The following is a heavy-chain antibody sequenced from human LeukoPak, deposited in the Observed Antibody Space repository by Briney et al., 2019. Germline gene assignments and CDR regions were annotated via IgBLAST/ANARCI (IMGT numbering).Heavy chain of an antibody. CDR1: GFTFSSYT. CDR3: ARDQDWNDRGGLDY. D-gene: IGHD1-1*01. V-gene: IGHV3-21*01. J-gene: IGHJ4*02. Sequence: GGTLRLSCAASGFTFSSYTMNWVRQAPGEGREWVSSLSTSSIYIYYTDSLKGRFTISRDNARNSLYLQMNSLKADDTAVYYCARDQDWNDRGGLDYWGQGTVVTVSS. CDR2: LSTSSIYI.